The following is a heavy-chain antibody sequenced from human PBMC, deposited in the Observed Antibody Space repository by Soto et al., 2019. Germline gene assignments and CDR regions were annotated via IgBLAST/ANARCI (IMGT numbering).Heavy chain of an antibody. CDR2: ISGSGGST. Sequence: ELHLLESGGGLVQPGGSLRLSCAASGFTFRSYAMTWVRQAPGKGLEWVSAISGSGGSTYYADSVKGRFTISRDNSKNRLFLQMNSLRAEDTAVYYCAKVPTGEMATIFQAFEIWGQGTMVIVSS. D-gene: IGHD5-12*01. CDR3: AKVPTGEMATIFQAFEI. J-gene: IGHJ3*02. V-gene: IGHV3-23*01. CDR1: GFTFRSYA.